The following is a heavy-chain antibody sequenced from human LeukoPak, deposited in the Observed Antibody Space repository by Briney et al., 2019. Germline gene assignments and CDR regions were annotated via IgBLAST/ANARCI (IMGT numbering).Heavy chain of an antibody. CDR3: ARERQSIVVVVAANEFDY. CDR1: GGSFSGYY. V-gene: IGHV4-34*01. D-gene: IGHD2-15*01. CDR2: INHSGST. J-gene: IGHJ4*02. Sequence: PSETLSLTCAVYGGSFSGYYWSWIRQPPGKGLEWIGEINHSGSTNYNPSLKSRVTISVDTSKNQFSLKLSSVTAADTAVYYCARERQSIVVVVAANEFDYWGQGTLVTVSS.